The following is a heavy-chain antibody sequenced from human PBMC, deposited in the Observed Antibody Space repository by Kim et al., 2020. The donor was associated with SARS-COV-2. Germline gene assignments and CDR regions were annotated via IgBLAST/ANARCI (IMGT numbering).Heavy chain of an antibody. D-gene: IGHD5-18*01. CDR3: VREGAGGYNYQHIFFQF. CDR1: GYSFTEYG. V-gene: IGHV1-18*01. J-gene: IGHJ4*02. Sequence: ASVKVSCKASGYSFTEYGLSWVRQGPGQGLEWMGWIGPSNGNTKYAQQFQDRVTMTTDTSTTTAYMELKSLTSDDTAVYYCVREGAGGYNYQHIFFQFWGQGTLVTVSS. CDR2: IGPSNGNT.